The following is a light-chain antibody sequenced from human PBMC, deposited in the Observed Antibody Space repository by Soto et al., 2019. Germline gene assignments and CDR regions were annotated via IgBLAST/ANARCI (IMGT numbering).Light chain of an antibody. CDR2: LNGDGSH. Sequence: QSVLTQSPSASASLGASVKLTCTLISGHSSYAIAWHQQQPEKGPRYLMKLNGDGSHSKGDGIPDRFSGSSSGTERYLTIPSLQSEDEADYYCQTWGTGTVVFGGGTKLTVL. J-gene: IGLJ2*01. CDR1: SGHSSYA. V-gene: IGLV4-69*01. CDR3: QTWGTGTVV.